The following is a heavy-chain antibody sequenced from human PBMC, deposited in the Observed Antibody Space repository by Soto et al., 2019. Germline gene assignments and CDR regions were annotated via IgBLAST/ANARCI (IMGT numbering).Heavy chain of an antibody. CDR3: AKETTLGVAALN. J-gene: IGHJ4*02. CDR2: ISYDGSNK. V-gene: IGHV3-30*18. D-gene: IGHD6-13*01. CDR1: GFTFSSYG. Sequence: PGGSLRLSCAASGFTFSSYGMHWVRQAPGKGLEWVAVISYDGSNKYYADSVKGRFTISRDNSKNTLYLQMNSLRAEDTAVYYCAKETTLGVAALNWGQGTLVTVSS.